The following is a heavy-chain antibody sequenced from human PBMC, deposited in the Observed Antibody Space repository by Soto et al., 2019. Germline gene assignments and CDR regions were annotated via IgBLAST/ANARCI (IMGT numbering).Heavy chain of an antibody. Sequence: GGSLRLSCAASGFTFDDYTMHWVRQAPGKGLEWVSLISWDGGSTYYADSVKGRFTISRDNSKNSLYLQMNSLRTEDTALYYCATGTAYSSGWYGGDYWGQGTLVTVSS. CDR2: ISWDGGST. CDR1: GFTFDDYT. J-gene: IGHJ4*02. CDR3: ATGTAYSSGWYGGDY. V-gene: IGHV3-43*01. D-gene: IGHD6-19*01.